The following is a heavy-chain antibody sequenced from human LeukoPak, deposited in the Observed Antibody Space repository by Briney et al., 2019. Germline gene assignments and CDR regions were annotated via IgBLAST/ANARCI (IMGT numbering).Heavy chain of an antibody. CDR3: AAGYSGYEYPNC. V-gene: IGHV1-58*01. D-gene: IGHD5-12*01. Sequence: SVKVPCKASGFTFTGSAVQWVRQARGQRLEWIGWIVVGSGNTNYAQKFQERVIIIRDMSTRTVYMELSSLTFEDTAVYYCAAGYSGYEYPNCWGQGTLVTVSS. J-gene: IGHJ4*02. CDR2: IVVGSGNT. CDR1: GFTFTGSA.